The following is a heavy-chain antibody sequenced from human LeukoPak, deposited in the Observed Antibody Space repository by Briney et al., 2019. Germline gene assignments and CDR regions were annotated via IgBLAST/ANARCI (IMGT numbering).Heavy chain of an antibody. CDR2: INHSGST. CDR1: GGSFSGYY. J-gene: IGHJ4*02. V-gene: IGHV4-34*01. D-gene: IGHD1-26*01. CDR3: ARALVGATGIDLNF. Sequence: PSETLSLTCAVYGGSFSGYYWSWIRQPPGKGLEWIGEINHSGSTNYNPSLKSRVTISVDTSKNQFSLKLSSVTAADTAVYYCARALVGATGIDLNFWGQGTLVTVSS.